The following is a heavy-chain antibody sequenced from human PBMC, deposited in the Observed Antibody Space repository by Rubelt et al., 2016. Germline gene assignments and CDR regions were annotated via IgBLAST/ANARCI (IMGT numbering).Heavy chain of an antibody. Sequence: QVQLVQSGAEVKKPGASVKVSCKASGYTFTGYYMHWVRQATGQGLEWMGWMNPNSGNTGYAQKFQGRVTMTRNTSISTAYMERSSLRSEDTAVYYCARGWYSGYSYMKDYWGQGTLVTVSS. J-gene: IGHJ4*02. CDR1: GYTFTGYY. D-gene: IGHD5-18*01. V-gene: IGHV1-8*02. CDR3: ARGWYSGYSYMKDY. CDR2: MNPNSGNT.